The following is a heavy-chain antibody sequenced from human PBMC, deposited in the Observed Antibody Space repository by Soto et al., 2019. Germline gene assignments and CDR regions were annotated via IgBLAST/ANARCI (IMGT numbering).Heavy chain of an antibody. CDR3: AKLPAAQSYFDF. D-gene: IGHD2-2*01. V-gene: IGHV3-23*01. J-gene: IGHJ4*02. Sequence: EVQLLDSGGGLVQPGGSLRLSCAASGFTFITYAMCWVRQAPGKGLEWVSIISGSGGSTYYPDSVKGRFTISRDNSKNTLYLQMNSLRADDTAVYYCAKLPAAQSYFDFWGQGTLVTVSS. CDR1: GFTFITYA. CDR2: ISGSGGST.